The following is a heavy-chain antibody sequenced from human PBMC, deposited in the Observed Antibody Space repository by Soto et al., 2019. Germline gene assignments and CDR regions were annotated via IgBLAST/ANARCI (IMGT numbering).Heavy chain of an antibody. V-gene: IGHV4-39*07. CDR2: IYYSGST. CDR1: GGSISSSSYY. Sequence: PSETLSLTCTVSGGSISSSSYYWGWIRQPPGKGLEWIGSIYYSGSTYYNPSLKSRVTISVDTSKNQFSLKLSSVTAADTAVYYCARGVYCGGDCYPFDYWGQGTLVTVPS. D-gene: IGHD2-21*02. J-gene: IGHJ4*02. CDR3: ARGVYCGGDCYPFDY.